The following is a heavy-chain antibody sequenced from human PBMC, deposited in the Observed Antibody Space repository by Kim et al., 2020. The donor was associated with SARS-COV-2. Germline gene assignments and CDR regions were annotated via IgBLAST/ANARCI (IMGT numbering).Heavy chain of an antibody. Sequence: GGSLRLSCAASGFTFSSYAMSWVRQAPGKWLEWVSAISGSGGSTYYADSVKGRFTISRDNSKNTLYLQMNSLRAEDTAVYYCAKVLETITMIVVVSHYGMDVWGQGTTVTVSS. D-gene: IGHD3-22*01. CDR3: AKVLETITMIVVVSHYGMDV. J-gene: IGHJ6*02. CDR2: ISGSGGST. V-gene: IGHV3-23*01. CDR1: GFTFSSYA.